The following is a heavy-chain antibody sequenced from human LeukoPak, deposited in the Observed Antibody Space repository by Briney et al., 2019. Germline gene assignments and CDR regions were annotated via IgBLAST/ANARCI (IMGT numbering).Heavy chain of an antibody. J-gene: IGHJ3*02. V-gene: IGHV1-2*02. D-gene: IGHD3-22*01. CDR1: GYTFTGYY. Sequence: VASVKVSCKASGYTFTGYYMHWVRQAPGQGLERMGWINPNSGGTNYAQKFQGRVTMTRDTSISTAYMELSRLRSDDTAVYYCARDTDLHYYDSSGYPDAFDIWGQGTMVTVSS. CDR2: INPNSGGT. CDR3: ARDTDLHYYDSSGYPDAFDI.